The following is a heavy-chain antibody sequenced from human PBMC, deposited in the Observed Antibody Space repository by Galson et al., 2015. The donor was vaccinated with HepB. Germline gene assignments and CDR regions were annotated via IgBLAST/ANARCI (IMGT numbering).Heavy chain of an antibody. D-gene: IGHD3-10*01. Sequence: SVKVSCKVSGYTLTELSMHWVRQAPGKGLEWMGGFDPEDGETIYAQKSQGRVTMTEDTSTDTAYMELSSLRSEDTAVYYCATAVTMVRGYFDYWGQGTLVTVSS. CDR1: GYTLTELS. J-gene: IGHJ4*02. V-gene: IGHV1-24*01. CDR3: ATAVTMVRGYFDY. CDR2: FDPEDGET.